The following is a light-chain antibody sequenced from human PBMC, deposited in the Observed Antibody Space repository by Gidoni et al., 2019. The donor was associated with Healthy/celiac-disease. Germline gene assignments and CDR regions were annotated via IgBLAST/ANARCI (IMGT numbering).Light chain of an antibody. V-gene: IGLV8-61*01. CDR3: VLYMGSGISV. CDR1: SGSVSTSYY. J-gene: IGLJ3*02. Sequence: GTVTLTCGLSSGSVSTSYYPSWYQQTPGQAPRTLIYSTNTRSSGVPDRCSGSILGNKAALTITGAQADDESDYYCVLYMGSGISVFGGGTKLTVL. CDR2: STN.